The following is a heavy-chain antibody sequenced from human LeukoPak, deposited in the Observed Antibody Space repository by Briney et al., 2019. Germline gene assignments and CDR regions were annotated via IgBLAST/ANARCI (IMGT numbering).Heavy chain of an antibody. Sequence: PSETLSLTCAVYGGSFSGYYWSWIRQPPGKGLEWIGEINHSGSTNYNPSLKSRVTISVDTSKNQFSLKLSSVTAADTAVYYCARGGRVVRGVIMKRPGDYYYGMDVWGQGTTVTVSS. J-gene: IGHJ6*02. CDR2: INHSGST. D-gene: IGHD3-10*01. V-gene: IGHV4-34*01. CDR1: GGSFSGYY. CDR3: ARGGRVVRGVIMKRPGDYYYGMDV.